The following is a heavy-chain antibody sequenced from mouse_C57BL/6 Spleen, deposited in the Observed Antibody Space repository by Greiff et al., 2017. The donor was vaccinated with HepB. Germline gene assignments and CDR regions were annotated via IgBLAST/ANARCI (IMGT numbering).Heavy chain of an antibody. J-gene: IGHJ1*03. V-gene: IGHV1-55*01. CDR2: IYPGSGST. D-gene: IGHD2-1*01. CDR3: ARPYGNYDWYFDV. Sequence: QVQLQQPVAELVKPGASVKMSCKASGYTFTSYWITWVKQRPGQGLEWIGDIYPGSGSTNYNEKFKSKATLTVDTSSSTAYMQLSSLTSEDSAVYYCARPYGNYDWYFDVWGTGTTVTVSS. CDR1: GYTFTSYW.